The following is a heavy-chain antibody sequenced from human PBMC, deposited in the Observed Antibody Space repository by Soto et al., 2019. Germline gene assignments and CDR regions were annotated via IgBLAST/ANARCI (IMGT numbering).Heavy chain of an antibody. CDR1: GGTFSSYT. CDR3: ARESAPSTVRWGDAFDI. J-gene: IGHJ3*02. Sequence: QVQLVQSGAEVKKRGSSVKVSCKASGGTFSSYTISWVRQAPGQGPEWMRRIIPILGIANYAQKFQDRVTITADKSTSTAYMELSRLRSEDTAVYYCARESAPSTVRWGDAFDIWGQGTMVTVSS. V-gene: IGHV1-69*08. CDR2: IIPILGIA. D-gene: IGHD4-17*01.